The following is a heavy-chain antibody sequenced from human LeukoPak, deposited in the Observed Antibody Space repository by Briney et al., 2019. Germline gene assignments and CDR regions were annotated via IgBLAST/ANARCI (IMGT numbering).Heavy chain of an antibody. Sequence: GGSLRLSCAASGFTFSSYGMHWVRQAPGKGLEWVAFIRYDGSNKYYADSVKGRFTISRDNSKNTLYLQMNSLRAEDTAVYYCASPYYYDSSGYYYGPDYWGQGTLVTVSS. CDR2: IRYDGSNK. V-gene: IGHV3-30*02. D-gene: IGHD3-22*01. J-gene: IGHJ4*02. CDR1: GFTFSSYG. CDR3: ASPYYYDSSGYYYGPDY.